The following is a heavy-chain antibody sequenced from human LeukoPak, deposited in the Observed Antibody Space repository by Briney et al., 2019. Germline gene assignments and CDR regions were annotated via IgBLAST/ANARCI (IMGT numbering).Heavy chain of an antibody. CDR2: ISAYNGNT. V-gene: IGHV1-18*04. Sequence: GASVKVSCKASGYTFTGYYMHWVRQAPGQGLEWMGWISAYNGNTNYAQKLQGRVTMTTDTSTSTAYMELRSLRSDDTAVYYCARRSRWFGEFVKALNYYYYGMDVWGQGTTVTVSS. J-gene: IGHJ6*02. CDR1: GYTFTGYY. CDR3: ARRSRWFGEFVKALNYYYYGMDV. D-gene: IGHD3-10*01.